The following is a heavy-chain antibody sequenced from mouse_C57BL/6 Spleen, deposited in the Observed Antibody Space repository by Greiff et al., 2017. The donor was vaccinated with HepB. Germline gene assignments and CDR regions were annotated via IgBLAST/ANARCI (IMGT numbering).Heavy chain of an antibody. V-gene: IGHV1-66*01. D-gene: IGHD1-1*01. CDR1: GYSFTSYY. CDR2: IYPGSGNT. J-gene: IGHJ1*03. CDR3: ARDYYGSGWYFDV. Sequence: QVQLQQSGPELVKPGASVKISCKASGYSFTSYYIHWVKQRPGQGLEWIGWIYPGSGNTKYNEKFKGKATLTADTSSSTAYMQLSSLTSEDSAVYYCARDYYGSGWYFDVWGTGTTVTVSS.